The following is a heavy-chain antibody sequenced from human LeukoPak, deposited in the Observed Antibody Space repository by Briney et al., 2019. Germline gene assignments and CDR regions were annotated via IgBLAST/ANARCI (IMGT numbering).Heavy chain of an antibody. CDR2: INPSGGST. V-gene: IGHV1-46*01. CDR1: GYTFTSYF. J-gene: IGHJ4*02. Sequence: ASVKVSCKASGYTFTSYFMHWVRQAPGQGLEWMGIINPSGGSTSYTQSFQGRATMTRDTSTSTVYMELSSLRSDDTAVYYCARERDYYGSGMIDYWGQGTLVTVTT. D-gene: IGHD3-10*01. CDR3: ARERDYYGSGMIDY.